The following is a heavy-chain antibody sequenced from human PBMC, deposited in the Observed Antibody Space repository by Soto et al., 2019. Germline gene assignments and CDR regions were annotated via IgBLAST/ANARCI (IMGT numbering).Heavy chain of an antibody. J-gene: IGHJ4*02. CDR2: TFYRSKWYN. CDR3: AIECVRQQLGYYFDF. D-gene: IGHD6-13*01. CDR1: GDSVSSNSAA. V-gene: IGHV6-1*01. Sequence: SQTLSLTCAISGDSVSSNSAAWNWIRQSPSRGLEWLGRTFYRSKWYNDYAVSVKSRITINPDTSKNQFSLQLNSVTPEDAAVYYCAIECVRQQLGYYFDFCAQGTLVTVSS.